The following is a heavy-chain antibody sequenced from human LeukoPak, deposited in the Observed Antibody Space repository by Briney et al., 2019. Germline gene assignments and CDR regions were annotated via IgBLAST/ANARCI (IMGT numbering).Heavy chain of an antibody. CDR3: AKDVYGDYAEYFQH. J-gene: IGHJ1*01. Sequence: PGGSLRLSCAASGFTFSSYGMHWVRQAPGKGLEWVAFIRYDGSSKYYADSVKGRFTISRDNSKNTLYLQMNSLRAEDTAVYYCAKDVYGDYAEYFQHWGQGTLVTVSS. CDR2: IRYDGSSK. D-gene: IGHD4-17*01. V-gene: IGHV3-30*02. CDR1: GFTFSSYG.